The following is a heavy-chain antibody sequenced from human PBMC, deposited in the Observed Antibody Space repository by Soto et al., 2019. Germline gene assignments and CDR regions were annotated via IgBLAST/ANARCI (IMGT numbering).Heavy chain of an antibody. V-gene: IGHV3-30-3*01. Sequence: QVQLVESGGGVVQPGRSLRLSCAASGFTFSSYVMHWVRQAPGKGLEWVAVISYDGSNKYYADSVKGRFTISRDNSKNTLYLQMNSLRAEDTAVYYCARVESVLLWFGEFSWGQGTLVTVSS. CDR1: GFTFSSYV. D-gene: IGHD3-10*01. CDR2: ISYDGSNK. CDR3: ARVESVLLWFGEFS. J-gene: IGHJ5*02.